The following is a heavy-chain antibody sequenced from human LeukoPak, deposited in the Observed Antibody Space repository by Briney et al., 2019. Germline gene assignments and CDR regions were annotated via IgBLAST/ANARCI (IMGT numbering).Heavy chain of an antibody. V-gene: IGHV4-38-2*02. CDR2: IYGSGTT. CDR1: GYSISSGHF. CDR3: ASVGGGSPY. D-gene: IGHD3-16*01. J-gene: IGHJ4*02. Sequence: SETLSLTCTVSGYSISSGHFWSWIRQPPGKGLEWIGSIYGSGTTYYDPPLRSRVSISADTSKNHFSLELSSVTAADTAVYYCASVGGGSPYWGQGTMVTVSS.